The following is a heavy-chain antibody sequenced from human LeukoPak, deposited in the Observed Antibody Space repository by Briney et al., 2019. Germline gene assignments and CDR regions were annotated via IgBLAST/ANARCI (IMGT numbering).Heavy chain of an antibody. V-gene: IGHV4-59*01. CDR3: ARDPHYGDILNDPFDI. Sequence: SETLSLTCTVSGGSISRYYWSWIWQPPGKGLEWIGYINYSGSTKYNPSLKSRVTISVDTSKNQFSLKLSSVTAADTAVYFCARDPHYGDILNDPFDIWGQGTMVTVSS. CDR2: INYSGST. CDR1: GGSISRYY. D-gene: IGHD4-17*01. J-gene: IGHJ3*02.